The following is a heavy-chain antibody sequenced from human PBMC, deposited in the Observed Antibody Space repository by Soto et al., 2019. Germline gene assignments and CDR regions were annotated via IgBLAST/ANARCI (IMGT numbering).Heavy chain of an antibody. CDR1: GFTVSSNY. V-gene: IGHV3-53*01. Sequence: GGSLRLSCAASGFTVSSNYMSWVRQAPGKGLEWVSVIYSGGSTYYADSVKGRFTISRDNSKNTLYLQMNSLRAEDTAVYYCARGGTGTTGFFDYWGQGTLVTVSS. D-gene: IGHD1-1*01. CDR3: ARGGTGTTGFFDY. CDR2: IYSGGST. J-gene: IGHJ4*02.